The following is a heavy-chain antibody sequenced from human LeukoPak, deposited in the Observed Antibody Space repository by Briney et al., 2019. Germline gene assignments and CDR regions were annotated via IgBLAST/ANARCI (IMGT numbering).Heavy chain of an antibody. D-gene: IGHD3-10*01. CDR1: GRTFTIYA. V-gene: IGHV1-69*05. CDR3: ANHAGSYSSHFDY. CDR2: ILTIFGRP. Sequence: SMKGSCKASGRTFTIYAISSVRQAPGQGLEWIGVILTIFGRPNSAQRSQGRVTITTDESTSTAYMELSSLRSEDTAVYFCANHAGSYSSHFDYWGQGTRVTVSS. J-gene: IGHJ4*02.